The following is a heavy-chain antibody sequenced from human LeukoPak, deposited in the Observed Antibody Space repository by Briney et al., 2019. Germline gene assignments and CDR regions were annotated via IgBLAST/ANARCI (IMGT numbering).Heavy chain of an antibody. CDR2: IRSKANSYAT. D-gene: IGHD1-26*01. CDR3: TRPEYSGSYFPFDY. J-gene: IGHJ4*02. CDR1: GFTFSGSA. Sequence: PGGSLRLSCAASGFTFSGSAMRWVRQASGKGLEWVGRIRSKANSYATAYAASVKGRFTISRDDSKNTAYLQMNSLKTEDTAVYYCTRPEYSGSYFPFDYWGQGTLVTVSS. V-gene: IGHV3-73*01.